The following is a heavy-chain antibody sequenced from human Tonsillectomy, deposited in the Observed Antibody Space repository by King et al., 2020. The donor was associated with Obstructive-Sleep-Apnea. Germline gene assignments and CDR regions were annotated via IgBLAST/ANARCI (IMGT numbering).Heavy chain of an antibody. V-gene: IGHV4-59*08. CDR1: GGSISSYY. J-gene: IGHJ4*02. D-gene: IGHD2-21*02. CDR2: IYYSGST. CDR3: ASESGDPYYFDY. Sequence: VQLQESGPGLVKPSETLSLTCTVSGGSISSYYWSWIRQPPGKGLEWIGYIYYSGSTNYNPSLKSRATISVDTSKNQFSLKLSSVTAADTAVYYCASESGDPYYFDYWGQGTLVTVSS.